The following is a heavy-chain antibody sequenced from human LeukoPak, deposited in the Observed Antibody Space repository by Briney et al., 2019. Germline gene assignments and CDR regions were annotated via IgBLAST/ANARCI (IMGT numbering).Heavy chain of an antibody. Sequence: PSETLSLTCAVYGGSFSGYYWSWIRQPPGNGLEWIGEINHSGSTNYNPSLKSRVTISVDTSKNQFSLKLSSVTAADTAVYYCARLGYCSSTSCYDDYWGQGTLVTVSS. CDR3: ARLGYCSSTSCYDDY. CDR1: GGSFSGYY. V-gene: IGHV4-34*01. D-gene: IGHD2-2*01. CDR2: INHSGST. J-gene: IGHJ4*02.